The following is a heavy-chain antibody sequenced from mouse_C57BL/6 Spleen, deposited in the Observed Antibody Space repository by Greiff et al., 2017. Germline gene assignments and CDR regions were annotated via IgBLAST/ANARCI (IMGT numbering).Heavy chain of an antibody. V-gene: IGHV1-69*01. J-gene: IGHJ3*01. CDR3: ARLVGNWFAY. CDR2: IDPSVSYT. CDR1: GYTFTSYW. Sequence: QVQLQQPGAELVMPGASVKLSCKASGYTFTSYWMHWVKQRPGQGLEWIGEIDPSVSYTNYNQKFKGKSTLTVDKSSSTAYMQLSSLTSEDSAVYYCARLVGNWFAYWGQGTLVTVSA. D-gene: IGHD1-1*02.